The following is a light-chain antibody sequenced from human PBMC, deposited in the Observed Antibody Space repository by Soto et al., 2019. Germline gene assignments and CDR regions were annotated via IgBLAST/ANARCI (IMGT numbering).Light chain of an antibody. J-gene: IGKJ5*01. CDR3: QHYGASPIT. Sequence: EIVLTQSPGTLSLSPGERGPPSCMASQSVSSKLAWYQQKPGQAPRLLISGASSRATGIPGRFSGSGSGTDFTLTISRLEPEDFALYYCQHYGASPITFGQGTRLEIK. CDR1: QSVSSK. V-gene: IGKV3-20*01. CDR2: GAS.